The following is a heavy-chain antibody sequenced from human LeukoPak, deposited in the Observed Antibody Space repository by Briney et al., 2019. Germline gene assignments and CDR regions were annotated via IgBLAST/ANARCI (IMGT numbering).Heavy chain of an antibody. V-gene: IGHV3-33*01. Sequence: GGSLRLSCAASGFTFSNFGMHWVRQAPGTGLEWVAVIWFDGSNKYYADSVKGRFTISRDNSKNTLYLQMNSLRAEDTAVYYCARQGYSSQFDYWGQGTLVTVSS. D-gene: IGHD6-13*01. CDR2: IWFDGSNK. CDR3: ARQGYSSQFDY. J-gene: IGHJ4*02. CDR1: GFTFSNFG.